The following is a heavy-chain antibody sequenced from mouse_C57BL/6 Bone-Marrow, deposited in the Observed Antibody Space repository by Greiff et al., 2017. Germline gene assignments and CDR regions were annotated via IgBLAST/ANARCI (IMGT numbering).Heavy chain of an antibody. V-gene: IGHV5-15*01. Sequence: DVMLVASGGGLVQPGGSLKLSCAASGFTFSDYGMAWVRQAPRKGPEWVAFISNLAYSIYYADTVTGRFTISRENAKNTLYLEMSSLRSEDTAMYYCARHGSSPFAYWGQGTLVTVSA. CDR1: GFTFSDYG. J-gene: IGHJ3*01. D-gene: IGHD1-1*01. CDR3: ARHGSSPFAY. CDR2: ISNLAYSI.